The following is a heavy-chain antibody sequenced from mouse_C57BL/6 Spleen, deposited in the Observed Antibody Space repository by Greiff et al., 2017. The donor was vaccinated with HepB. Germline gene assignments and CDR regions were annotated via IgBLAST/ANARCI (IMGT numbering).Heavy chain of an antibody. D-gene: IGHD2-2*01. CDR1: GFTFSAYG. Sequence: EVHLVESGGGLVKPGGSLKLSCAASGFTFSAYGMHWVRQTPEKGLEWVADISSGSSTIYYADTVKGRFTISRDNAKNTLFLQMTSLRSEDTAMYYGARRGGYDEDYYAMDYWGQGTSVTVSS. CDR2: ISSGSSTI. CDR3: ARRGGYDEDYYAMDY. J-gene: IGHJ4*01. V-gene: IGHV5-17*01.